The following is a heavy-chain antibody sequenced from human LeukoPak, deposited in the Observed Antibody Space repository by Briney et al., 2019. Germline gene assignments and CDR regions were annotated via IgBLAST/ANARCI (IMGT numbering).Heavy chain of an antibody. Sequence: SQTLSLTCAISGDSVSSNSAAWNWIRQSPSRGLEWLGRTYYRSKWYNDYAVSVKSRITINPDTSKNQFSLQLNSVTPEDTAVYYCARGPSHFTREHLDAFDIWGQGTMVTVSS. J-gene: IGHJ3*02. CDR3: ARGPSHFTREHLDAFDI. CDR1: GDSVSSNSAA. D-gene: IGHD2/OR15-2a*01. CDR2: TYYRSKWYN. V-gene: IGHV6-1*01.